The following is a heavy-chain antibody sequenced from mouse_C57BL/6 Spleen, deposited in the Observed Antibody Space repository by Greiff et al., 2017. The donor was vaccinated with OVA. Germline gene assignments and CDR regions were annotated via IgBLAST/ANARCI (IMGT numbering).Heavy chain of an antibody. CDR3: ARWYITTVVARGYAMDY. J-gene: IGHJ4*01. CDR1: GYTFTSYG. CDR2: IYPRSGNT. V-gene: IGHV1-81*01. D-gene: IGHD1-1*01. Sequence: QVHVKQSGAELARPGASVKLSCKASGYTFTSYGISWVKQRTGQGLEWIGEIYPRSGNTYYNEKFKGKATLTADKSSSTAYMELRSLTSEDSAVYFCARWYITTVVARGYAMDYWGQGTSVTVSS.